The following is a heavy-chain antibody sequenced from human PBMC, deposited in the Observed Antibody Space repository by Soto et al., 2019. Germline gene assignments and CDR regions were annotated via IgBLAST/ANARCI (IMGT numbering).Heavy chain of an antibody. D-gene: IGHD1-7*01. V-gene: IGHV4-30-4*02. Sequence: PSDTLSLTCTVSGGSISSGDYYWSWIRQPPGKGLEWIGYIYYSGSTYYNPSLKSRVTISVDTSKNQFSLKLSSVTAADTAVYYCARSRPELYYFDYWGQGTLVNVSS. CDR3: ARSRPELYYFDY. CDR1: GGSISSGDYY. J-gene: IGHJ4*02. CDR2: IYYSGST.